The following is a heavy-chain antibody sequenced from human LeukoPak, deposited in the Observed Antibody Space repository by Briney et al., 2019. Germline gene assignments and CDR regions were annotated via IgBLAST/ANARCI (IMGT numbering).Heavy chain of an antibody. V-gene: IGHV3-23*01. D-gene: IGHD3-10*02. J-gene: IGHJ4*02. CDR3: AKVYVSAGLGFDY. CDR2: ISGSGGST. Sequence: GGTLRLSCAASGFTFSSYGVSWVRQAPGKGLEWVSAISGSGGSTYYADSVKGRFTISRDNSKNTLYLQMNSLRAEDTAVYYCAKVYVSAGLGFDYWGQGTLVTVSS. CDR1: GFTFSSYG.